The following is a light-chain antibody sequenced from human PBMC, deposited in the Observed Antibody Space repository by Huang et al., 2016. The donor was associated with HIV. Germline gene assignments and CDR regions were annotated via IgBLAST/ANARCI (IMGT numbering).Light chain of an antibody. Sequence: DIQLTQSPSTLSPSVGGRVTIPCRASQTIATSLAWYQQKPGKAPKLLIDKASILDSGVPSRFSGSGAGTEFTLTISSLQSDDVATYYCQQYYSYSETFGQGTKVEIK. CDR2: KAS. J-gene: IGKJ1*01. V-gene: IGKV1-5*03. CDR1: QTIATS. CDR3: QQYYSYSET.